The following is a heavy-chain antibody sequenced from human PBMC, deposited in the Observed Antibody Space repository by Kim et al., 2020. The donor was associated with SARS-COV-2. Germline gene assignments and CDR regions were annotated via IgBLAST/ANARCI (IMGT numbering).Heavy chain of an antibody. CDR3: ARVPQVFQELLFGLSAFDI. D-gene: IGHD1-26*01. V-gene: IGHV4-31*03. CDR1: GGSISSGGYY. J-gene: IGHJ3*02. CDR2: IYYSGST. Sequence: SETLSLTCTVSGGSISSGGYYWSWIRQHPGKGLEWIGYIYYSGSTYYNPSLKSRVTISVDTSKNQFSLKLSSVTAADTAVYYCARVPQVFQELLFGLSAFDIWGQGTMVTVSS.